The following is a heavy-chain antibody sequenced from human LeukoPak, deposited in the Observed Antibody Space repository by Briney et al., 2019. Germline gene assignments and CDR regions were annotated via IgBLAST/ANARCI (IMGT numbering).Heavy chain of an antibody. J-gene: IGHJ5*02. D-gene: IGHD5-18*01. Sequence: PSETLSLTCTVSGGSISSGSYYWRWIRQPAGKGLEWLGRIYTSGSTNYNPSLKSRVTISVDTSKNQFSLKLSSVTAADTAVYYCARGYSYGYYWFDPWGQGTLVTVSS. CDR1: GGSISSGSYY. CDR3: ARGYSYGYYWFDP. V-gene: IGHV4-61*02. CDR2: IYTSGST.